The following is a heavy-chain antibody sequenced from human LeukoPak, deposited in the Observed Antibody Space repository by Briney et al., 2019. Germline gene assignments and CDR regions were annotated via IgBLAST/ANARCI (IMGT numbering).Heavy chain of an antibody. CDR3: AKNHEHGRYAGFDF. J-gene: IGHJ3*01. Sequence: PGGSLRLSCAASGYTFSSYGMHRVRQAPGKGLEWVSGISGSGGYTYYADSVKGRFTISRDNSKNMVYLELNSLRAEDTAVYYCAKNHEHGRYAGFDFWAEGALVAVSS. D-gene: IGHD2-2*01. CDR2: ISGSGGYT. V-gene: IGHV3-23*01. CDR1: GYTFSSYG.